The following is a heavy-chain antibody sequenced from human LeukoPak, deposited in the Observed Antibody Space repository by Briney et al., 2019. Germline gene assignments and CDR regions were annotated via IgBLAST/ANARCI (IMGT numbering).Heavy chain of an antibody. Sequence: GGSLRLSCAASGFTFTIYSMNWVRQAPGKGLEWVSYISSSSNTYYADSVKGRFTIARDNAKNSLYLQMNSLRPDDTGLYYCARGQSAAASYYFDYWGQGTLVTVSS. CDR1: GFTFTIYS. D-gene: IGHD6-13*01. CDR3: ARGQSAAASYYFDY. J-gene: IGHJ4*02. CDR2: ISSSSNT. V-gene: IGHV3-48*01.